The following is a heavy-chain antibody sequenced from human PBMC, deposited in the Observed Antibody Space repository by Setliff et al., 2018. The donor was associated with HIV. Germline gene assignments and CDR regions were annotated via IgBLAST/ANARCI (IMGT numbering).Heavy chain of an antibody. J-gene: IGHJ4*02. CDR3: ARQGNWEFDY. Sequence: GGSLRLSCAASGFTFSNYAMSWVRQAPGKGLEWVSAISGSGDSTYYADSVQGRFSISRDNSKNSLYLQMISLRAEDTALYYCARQGNWEFDYWGQGTLVTVS. D-gene: IGHD7-27*01. CDR1: GFTFSNYA. CDR2: ISGSGDST. V-gene: IGHV3-23*01.